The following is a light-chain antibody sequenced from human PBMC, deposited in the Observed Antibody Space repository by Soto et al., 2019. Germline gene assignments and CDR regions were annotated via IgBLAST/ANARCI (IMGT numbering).Light chain of an antibody. CDR1: QSIRSY. CDR2: AAS. Sequence: DLQMTQSPSSLSASVGDRVTITCRASQSIRSYLNWYQQKPGKAPKLLIYAASSLQSGVPSRFSGSGSGTDFTLTISSLQPEDFATYFCQQSYFTPLTFGGGSKVEIK. CDR3: QQSYFTPLT. J-gene: IGKJ4*01. V-gene: IGKV1-39*01.